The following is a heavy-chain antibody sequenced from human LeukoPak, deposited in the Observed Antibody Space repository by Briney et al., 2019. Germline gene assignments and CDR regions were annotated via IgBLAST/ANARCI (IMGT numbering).Heavy chain of an antibody. CDR3: ARVRAGGYFDY. V-gene: IGHV3-7*01. D-gene: IGHD2-8*02. J-gene: IGHJ4*02. Sequence: GGSLRLSCAASGFTCSSYWMSWVRQAPGKGLEWVAKIKQDGSEKYYVDSVKGRFTISRDNAKNSLYLQMNSLRAEDTAVYYCARVRAGGYFDYWGQGTLVTVSS. CDR1: GFTCSSYW. CDR2: IKQDGSEK.